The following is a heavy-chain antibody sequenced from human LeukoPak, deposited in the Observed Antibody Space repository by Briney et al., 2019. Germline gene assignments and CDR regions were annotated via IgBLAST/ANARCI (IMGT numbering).Heavy chain of an antibody. Sequence: EASVKVSCKASGGTFSSYAISGVRQAPGQGLDWMGGIIPIFGTANYAQKFQGRVTITTDESTSTAYMELSSLRSEDTAVYYCASLEDGPWYYYYYMDVWGKGTTVTVSS. CDR1: GGTFSSYA. CDR3: ASLEDGPWYYYYYMDV. D-gene: IGHD5-24*01. J-gene: IGHJ6*03. CDR2: IIPIFGTA. V-gene: IGHV1-69*05.